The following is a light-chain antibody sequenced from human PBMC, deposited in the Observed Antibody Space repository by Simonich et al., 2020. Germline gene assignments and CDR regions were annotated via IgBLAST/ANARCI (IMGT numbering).Light chain of an antibody. CDR1: QSVSSY. Sequence: EIVLTPSPATLSLSPGERATLSCRASQSVSSYLAWYQQKPGQAPRLLIYAASNRATGIPARFSGNGSGTDFTLTISSLEPEDFAVYYCQQRSNWPPYTFGQGTKLEIK. J-gene: IGKJ2*01. V-gene: IGKV3-11*01. CDR3: QQRSNWPPYT. CDR2: AAS.